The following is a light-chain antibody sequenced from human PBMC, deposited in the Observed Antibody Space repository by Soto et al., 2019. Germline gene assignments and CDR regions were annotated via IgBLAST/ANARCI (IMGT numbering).Light chain of an antibody. J-gene: IGKJ2*02. V-gene: IGKV3-15*01. CDR1: QSISSN. CDR2: AAS. CDR3: QQYNKWPPWT. Sequence: ELVRTQSPVTLSMSPGERATLSCRASQSISSNLAWYQQKPGQAPRLLIFAASTRATGIPARFSGSRSGTEFTLTISSLQSEDFAVYYCQQYNKWPPWTFGQGTKLEIK.